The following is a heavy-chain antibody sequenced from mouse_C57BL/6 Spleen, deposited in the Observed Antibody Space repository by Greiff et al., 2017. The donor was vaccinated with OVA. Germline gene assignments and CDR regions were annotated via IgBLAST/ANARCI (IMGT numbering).Heavy chain of an antibody. CDR2: IDPEDGDT. CDR1: GFNIKDYY. V-gene: IGHV14-1*01. D-gene: IGHD2-4*01. J-gene: IGHJ1*03. Sequence: VQLQQSGAELVRPGASVKLSCTASGFNIKDYYMHWVKQRPEQGLEWIGRIDPEDGDTEYAPKFQGKATMTADTSSNTAYLQLSSLTSEDTAVYYCTSYDYDVRYFDVWGTGTTVTVSS. CDR3: TSYDYDVRYFDV.